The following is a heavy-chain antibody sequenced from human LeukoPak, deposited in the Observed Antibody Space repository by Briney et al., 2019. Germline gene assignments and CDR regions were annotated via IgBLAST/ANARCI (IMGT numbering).Heavy chain of an antibody. D-gene: IGHD1-26*01. CDR1: GFIFSTYW. Sequence: GALRLSCAASGFIFSTYWMSWVRQAPGKGLEWVANIRQDGNKIYYVDSVKGRFTISRDNAKNSLYLQMHNLRAEDTAVYYCARVGQGEWFFDLWGRGTLVTVSS. V-gene: IGHV3-7*04. CDR3: ARVGQGEWFFDL. J-gene: IGHJ2*01. CDR2: IRQDGNKI.